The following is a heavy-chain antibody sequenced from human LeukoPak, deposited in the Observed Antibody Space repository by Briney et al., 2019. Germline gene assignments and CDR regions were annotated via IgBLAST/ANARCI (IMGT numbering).Heavy chain of an antibody. Sequence: SETLCLACTVSGDSIRSYYWSWIRQPAGRGLEWIGRIVPSGSTNYNPSLKSRVTMSVDTSKNQFSLKLNSVTAADTAVYYCAKEGAAPGPDFDYWGQGTLVIVSS. CDR2: IVPSGST. CDR1: GDSIRSYY. D-gene: IGHD6-13*01. V-gene: IGHV4-4*07. CDR3: AKEGAAPGPDFDY. J-gene: IGHJ4*02.